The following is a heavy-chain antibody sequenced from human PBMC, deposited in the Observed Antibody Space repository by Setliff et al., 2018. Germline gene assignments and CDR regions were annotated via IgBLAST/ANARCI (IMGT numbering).Heavy chain of an antibody. CDR3: AKRKGIAALDY. D-gene: IGHD2-15*01. CDR1: GGSLNSGSYY. J-gene: IGHJ4*02. Sequence: SETLSLTCAVSGGSLNSGSYYWSWIRQSTERGLEWLGRLHTSGSTTYNPALNSRVTISVDTSTNQFSLRLTSLTAADTAVYYCAKRKGIAALDYWGQGTLVTVSS. V-gene: IGHV4-61*02. CDR2: LHTSGST.